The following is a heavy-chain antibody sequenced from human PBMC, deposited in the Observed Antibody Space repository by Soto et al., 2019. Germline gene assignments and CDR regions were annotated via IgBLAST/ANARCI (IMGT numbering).Heavy chain of an antibody. CDR2: ISYDGSNK. V-gene: IGHV3-30-3*01. Sequence: QPGGSLRLSCAASGFTFSSYAMHWVRQAPGKGLEWVAVISYDGSNKYYADSVKGRFTISRDNSKNTLYLQMNSLRAEDTAVYYCAGDYGDYSYHPQYYFDYWGQGTLVTVSS. J-gene: IGHJ4*02. D-gene: IGHD4-17*01. CDR3: AGDYGDYSYHPQYYFDY. CDR1: GFTFSSYA.